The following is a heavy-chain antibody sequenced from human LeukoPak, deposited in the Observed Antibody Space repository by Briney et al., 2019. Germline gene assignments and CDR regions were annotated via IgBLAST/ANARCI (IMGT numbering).Heavy chain of an antibody. CDR1: GFTFSSYG. J-gene: IGHJ6*03. V-gene: IGHV3-30*03. D-gene: IGHD1-26*01. CDR2: ISYDGSNT. Sequence: GGSLRLSCAASGFTFSSYGMHWVRQAPGKGLEWVALISYDGSNTYYTDSVKGRFTISRDNSKNTLYLQMNSLRGEDTAVYYCARDGYSGSYYRLYYFFMDVWGKGTTVTVSS. CDR3: ARDGYSGSYYRLYYFFMDV.